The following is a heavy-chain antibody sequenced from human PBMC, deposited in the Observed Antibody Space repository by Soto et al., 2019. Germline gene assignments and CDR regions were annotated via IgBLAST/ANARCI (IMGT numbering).Heavy chain of an antibody. J-gene: IGHJ5*02. CDR2: IIPIFGTA. Sequence: GASVKVSCKASGGTFSSYAISWVRQAPGQGLEWMGGIIPIFGTANYAQKFQGRVTITADKSTSTAYMELSSLRSEDTAVYYCARDWEQWLVRSNWFDPPGKGTLVTVSS. V-gene: IGHV1-69*06. D-gene: IGHD6-19*01. CDR1: GGTFSSYA. CDR3: ARDWEQWLVRSNWFDP.